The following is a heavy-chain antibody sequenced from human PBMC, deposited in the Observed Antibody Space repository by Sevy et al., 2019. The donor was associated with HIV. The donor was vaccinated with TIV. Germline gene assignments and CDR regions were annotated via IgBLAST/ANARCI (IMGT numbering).Heavy chain of an antibody. CDR3: ATLFHYSSQFDC. V-gene: IGHV3-48*02. CDR1: GFTFSSYS. D-gene: IGHD4-4*01. J-gene: IGHJ4*02. Sequence: GGSQRLSCAASGFTFSSYSMNWVRQAPGKGLEWVSYISNISRTIYYADSVRGRFTISRDNVKNSLYLQMNSLRDEDTAVYYCATLFHYSSQFDCWGQGTLVTVSS. CDR2: ISNISRTI.